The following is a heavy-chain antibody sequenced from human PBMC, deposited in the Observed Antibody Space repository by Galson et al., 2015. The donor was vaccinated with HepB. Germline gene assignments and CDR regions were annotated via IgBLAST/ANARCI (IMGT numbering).Heavy chain of an antibody. D-gene: IGHD2-21*02. CDR3: ARSVGYCGGDCYSRFDP. CDR2: INPNSGGT. V-gene: IGHV1-2*04. Sequence: SVKASCKASGYTFTGYYMHWVRQAPGQGLEWMGWINPNSGGTNYAQKFQGWVTMTRDTSISTAYMELSRLRSDDTAVYYCARSVGYCGGDCYSRFDPWGQGTLVTVSS. CDR1: GYTFTGYY. J-gene: IGHJ5*02.